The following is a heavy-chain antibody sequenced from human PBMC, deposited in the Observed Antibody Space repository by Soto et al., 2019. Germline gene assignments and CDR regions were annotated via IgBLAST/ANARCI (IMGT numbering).Heavy chain of an antibody. D-gene: IGHD6-13*01. CDR1: GFSFGSYA. CDR2: ISYDGSNT. V-gene: IGHV3-30-3*01. CDR3: AREPQGIAAALDY. J-gene: IGHJ4*02. Sequence: PGGSLRLSCAASGFSFGSYAMHWVRQAPGKGLEWVAVISYDGSNTYYADSVKGRFTISRDNSKNTVYMQMNSLRSEDTALYYCAREPQGIAAALDYWGQGTLVTVSS.